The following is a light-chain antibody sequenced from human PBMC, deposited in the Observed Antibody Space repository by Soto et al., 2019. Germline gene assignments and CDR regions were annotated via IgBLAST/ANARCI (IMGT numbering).Light chain of an antibody. J-gene: IGKJ5*01. CDR1: QSVSTY. Sequence: LSQSAGTLSLSRGERDTLSCRASQSVSTYLAWYQQKPGQAPRLLISDASNRATGIPVRFSGSGPGTDFTLTISSLEAEDSAVYYCQQRSNGPSITFGQGTRLEIK. CDR3: QQRSNGPSIT. CDR2: DAS. V-gene: IGKV3-11*01.